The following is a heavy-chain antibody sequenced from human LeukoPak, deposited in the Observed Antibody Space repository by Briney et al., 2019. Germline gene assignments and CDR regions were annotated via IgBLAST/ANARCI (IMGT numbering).Heavy chain of an antibody. Sequence: RTGGSLRLSCAASGFTFRSYEINWVRQAPGKGLEWVSYISSTGSTLYYTDSVKGRFTISRDNAKNSLYLQMNSLRAEDTAVYYCARGANCGGDCYDYWGQGTLVTVSS. CDR1: GFTFRSYE. D-gene: IGHD2-21*02. J-gene: IGHJ4*02. CDR3: ARGANCGGDCYDY. V-gene: IGHV3-48*03. CDR2: ISSTGSTL.